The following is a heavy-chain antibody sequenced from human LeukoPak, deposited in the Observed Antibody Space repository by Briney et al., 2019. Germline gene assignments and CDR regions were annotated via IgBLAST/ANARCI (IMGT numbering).Heavy chain of an antibody. CDR3: ARDWVPDYSNSFFDY. CDR2: IKHDGSEK. CDR1: GFIFTNYF. Sequence: GGSLRLSCAAFGFIFTNYFMSWVRQAPGKGLEWVASIKHDGSEKYYVDSVKGRFTISRDNAKNSLYLQMNSLRAEDTAVYYCARDWVPDYSNSFFDYWGQGTLVTVSS. J-gene: IGHJ4*02. D-gene: IGHD4-11*01. V-gene: IGHV3-7*03.